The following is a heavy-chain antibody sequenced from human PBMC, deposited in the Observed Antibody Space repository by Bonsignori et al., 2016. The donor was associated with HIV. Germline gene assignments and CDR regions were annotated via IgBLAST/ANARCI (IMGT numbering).Heavy chain of an antibody. CDR3: AKVDHRGYYDSSGYYFDY. V-gene: IGHV3-30*18. CDR1: GFTFSSYG. J-gene: IGHJ4*02. CDR2: ISYDGSNK. Sequence: GESLKISCAASGFTFSSYGMHWVRQAPGKGLEWVAVISYDGSNKYYADSVKGRFTISRDNSKNTLYLQMNSLRAEDTAVYYCAKVDHRGYYDSSGYYFDYWGQGTLVTVSS. D-gene: IGHD3-22*01.